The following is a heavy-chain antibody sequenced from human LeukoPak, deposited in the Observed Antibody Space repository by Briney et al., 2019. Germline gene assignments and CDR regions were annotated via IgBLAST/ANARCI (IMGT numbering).Heavy chain of an antibody. J-gene: IGHJ4*02. Sequence: ASVKVSCKASGYTFTSYAMHWVRQATGQRLGWMGWINAGNGNTKYSQEFQGRVTITRDTSASTAYMELSSLRSEDMAVYYCARVSPNTVTTLQYFDYWGQGTLVTVSS. D-gene: IGHD4-17*01. CDR1: GYTFTSYA. V-gene: IGHV1-3*03. CDR3: ARVSPNTVTTLQYFDY. CDR2: INAGNGNT.